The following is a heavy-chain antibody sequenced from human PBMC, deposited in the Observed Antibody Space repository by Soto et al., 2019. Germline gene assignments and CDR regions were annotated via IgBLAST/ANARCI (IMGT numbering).Heavy chain of an antibody. CDR3: ARSTAVAGLDY. CDR1: GFTLSSYS. Sequence: GGSLRLSCAASGFTLSSYSMHWVRQAPGKGLEWVGVISYDGNKKYYGDSVKGRFSISRDTSKNTVNLQMNSLRPEDTAVYYCARSTAVAGLDYWGQGTLVTVSS. J-gene: IGHJ4*02. D-gene: IGHD6-19*01. CDR2: ISYDGNKK. V-gene: IGHV3-30-3*01.